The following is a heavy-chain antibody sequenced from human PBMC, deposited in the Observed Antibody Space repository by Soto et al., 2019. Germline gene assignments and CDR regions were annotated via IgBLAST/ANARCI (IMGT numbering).Heavy chain of an antibody. V-gene: IGHV3-7*02. Sequence: PGGSLRLSWAASGFTFSSYWMSWVRQAPGKGLEWVANIKEDGSEKYYVDSVKGRFTISRDNAKNSLYLQMNSLRAEDTALYYCAFEKVGATSVHVFDSWGQGTMVTVS. CDR2: IKEDGSEK. D-gene: IGHD1-26*01. CDR3: AFEKVGATSVHVFDS. CDR1: GFTFSSYW. J-gene: IGHJ3*02.